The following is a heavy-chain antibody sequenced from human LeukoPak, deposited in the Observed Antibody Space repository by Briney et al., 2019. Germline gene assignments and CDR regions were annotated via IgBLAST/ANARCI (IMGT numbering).Heavy chain of an antibody. CDR2: IYSGGST. D-gene: IGHD3-16*01. CDR1: GFTVITNY. V-gene: IGHV3-53*01. J-gene: IGHJ4*02. Sequence: GGSLRLSCAASGFTVITNYMSWVRQAPGKGLEWVSIIYSGGSTNYADSVRGRFTVSRDNSKKTLTFYLQMTSLRAEDTAVYYCARPPPRGGISLDFWGQGALVTVSS. CDR3: ARPPPRGGISLDF.